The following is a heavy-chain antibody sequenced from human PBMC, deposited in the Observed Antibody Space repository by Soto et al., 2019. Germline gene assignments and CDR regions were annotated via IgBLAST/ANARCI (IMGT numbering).Heavy chain of an antibody. CDR3: AGEGAGGARPFDY. CDR1: GYTFTSYG. CDR2: ISAYNGNT. Sequence: QVPLVQSGAEVKKPGASVKVSCKASGYTFTSYGISWVRQAPGQGLEWMGWISAYNGNTNYAQKLQGRVTMTTDTYTSTAYMELRSLRSHDTVVYYCAGEGAGGARPFDYWGQGTLVTVSS. J-gene: IGHJ4*02. D-gene: IGHD3-10*01. V-gene: IGHV1-18*01.